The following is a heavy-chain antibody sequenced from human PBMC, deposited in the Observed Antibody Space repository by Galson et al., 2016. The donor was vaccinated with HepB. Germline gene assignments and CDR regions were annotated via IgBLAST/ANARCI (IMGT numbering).Heavy chain of an antibody. J-gene: IGHJ4*02. Sequence: SVKVSCKASGGTFSSFAISWVRQAPGHGPEWMGGIIPMFGTPNYAQNFQGRVTITADGSTSTAYMELSSLTSEDTAVYYCARDLWDGYSPWALGYWGQGSLVTVSS. CDR2: IIPMFGTP. CDR1: GGTFSSFA. V-gene: IGHV1-69*13. D-gene: IGHD5-24*01. CDR3: ARDLWDGYSPWALGY.